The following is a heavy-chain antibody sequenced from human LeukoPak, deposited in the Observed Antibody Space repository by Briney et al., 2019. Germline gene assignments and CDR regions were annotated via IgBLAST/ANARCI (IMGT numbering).Heavy chain of an antibody. J-gene: IGHJ3*02. CDR3: ARPFSWTTVTTHDAFDI. V-gene: IGHV4-39*01. CDR2: IYSSGAT. D-gene: IGHD4-17*01. Sequence: SETLSLTCSVSGGSISSSSFYWGWIRQPPGQGLEWIGSIYSSGATSYNPSLKSRVSISVDTSKNEFSLKLSSVTAADTAVYYCARPFSWTTVTTHDAFDIWGQGTLVTVSS. CDR1: GGSISSSSFY.